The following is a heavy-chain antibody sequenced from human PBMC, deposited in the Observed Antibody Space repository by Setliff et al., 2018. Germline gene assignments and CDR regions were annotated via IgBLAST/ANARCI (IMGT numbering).Heavy chain of an antibody. CDR1: GGTFSSYA. CDR2: IIPIFGT. J-gene: IGHJ6*03. V-gene: IGHV1-69*13. D-gene: IGHD3-10*01. CDR3: AGGQPLVRKYYYYMDV. Sequence: SVKVSCKASGGTFSSYAISWVRQAPGQGPEWMGGIIPIFGTNYAQKFQGRVTITADESTSTAYMELSSLGSEDTAVYYCAGGQPLVRKYYYYMDVWGKGTTVTVSS.